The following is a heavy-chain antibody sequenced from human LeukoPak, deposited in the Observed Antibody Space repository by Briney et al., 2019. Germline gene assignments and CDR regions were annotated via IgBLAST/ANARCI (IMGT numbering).Heavy chain of an antibody. J-gene: IGHJ4*02. Sequence: SETLSLTCTVSGGSISSSSYYWVWMRQPPGKGLEWIGSIYYSGSTYYNPSLKSRVTISVDTSKNQSSLRLNSVTAADTAVYYCARHTSMVRGVMKYYFDYWGQGTLATVSS. CDR1: GGSISSSSYY. D-gene: IGHD3-10*01. CDR3: ARHTSMVRGVMKYYFDY. V-gene: IGHV4-39*01. CDR2: IYYSGST.